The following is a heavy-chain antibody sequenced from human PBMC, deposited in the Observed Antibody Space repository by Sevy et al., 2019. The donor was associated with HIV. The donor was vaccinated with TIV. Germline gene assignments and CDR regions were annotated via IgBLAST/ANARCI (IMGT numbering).Heavy chain of an antibody. CDR1: GFTFSSHW. V-gene: IGHV3-7*01. CDR3: ARDTGGIGMDV. Sequence: GGSLRLSCATSGFTFSSHWMSWVRQAPGKGLEWVANIKQDGSDKYYVDSVKGRFTISRDNAKNSLSLQMNSLRAEDTAVYYCARDTGGIGMDVWGQGTTVTVFS. D-gene: IGHD6-13*01. CDR2: IKQDGSDK. J-gene: IGHJ6*02.